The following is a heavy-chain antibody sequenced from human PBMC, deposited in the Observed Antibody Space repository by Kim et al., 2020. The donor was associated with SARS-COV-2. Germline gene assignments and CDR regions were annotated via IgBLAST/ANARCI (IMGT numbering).Heavy chain of an antibody. D-gene: IGHD1-1*01. CDR2: IYYSGIT. CDR3: ARGAGSPSYNKFAY. V-gene: IGHV4-30-4*01. CDR1: GGSISSGDYY. Sequence: SETLSLTCTVSGGSISSGDYYWTWIRQPPGKGLEWIGYIYYSGITYYNPSLKSRVTISVDTSKNQFFLNFNSVTAADTAVYYCARGAGSPSYNKFAYWGQGSLVTVSS. J-gene: IGHJ4*02.